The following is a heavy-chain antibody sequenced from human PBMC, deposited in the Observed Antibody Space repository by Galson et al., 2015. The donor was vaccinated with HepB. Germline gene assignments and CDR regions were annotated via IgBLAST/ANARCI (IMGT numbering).Heavy chain of an antibody. Sequence: SLRLSCAASGYTFSSYAMSWVRQAPGKGLEWVSAISGSGGSTYYADSVKGRFTISRDNSKNTLYLQMNSLRAEDTAVYYCAKDPATVVTPSRLGFDYWGQGTLVTVSS. CDR2: ISGSGGST. CDR1: GYTFSSYA. J-gene: IGHJ4*02. V-gene: IGHV3-23*01. CDR3: AKDPATVVTPSRLGFDY. D-gene: IGHD4-23*01.